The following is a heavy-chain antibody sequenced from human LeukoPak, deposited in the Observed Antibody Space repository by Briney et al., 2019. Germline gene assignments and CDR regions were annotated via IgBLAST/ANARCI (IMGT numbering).Heavy chain of an antibody. J-gene: IGHJ3*02. CDR1: GFTFSSYS. Sequence: GGSLRLSCAASGFTFSSYSMNWVRQAPGKGLEWVSSISSSSSYIYYAYTVKGRFTISRDNDKNSLYLQMNSLRPEDTAVYYCERFYFYYYESSGYAFDIWGQGTMVTVSS. CDR3: ERFYFYYYESSGYAFDI. D-gene: IGHD3-22*01. CDR2: ISSSSSYI. V-gene: IGHV3-21*01.